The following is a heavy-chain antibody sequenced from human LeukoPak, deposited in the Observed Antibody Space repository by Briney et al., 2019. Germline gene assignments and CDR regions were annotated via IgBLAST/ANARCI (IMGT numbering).Heavy chain of an antibody. CDR3: ANAPAAAKDAFDI. CDR2: ISGSGGST. D-gene: IGHD2-2*01. Sequence: GGSLRLSCAASGFTFSSYAMSWVRQAPGKGLEWVSAISGSGGSTYYADSVKGRFTISRDNSKNTLYLQMNSLRAEDTAVYYCANAPAAAKDAFDIWGQGTMVTVSS. V-gene: IGHV3-23*01. J-gene: IGHJ3*02. CDR1: GFTFSSYA.